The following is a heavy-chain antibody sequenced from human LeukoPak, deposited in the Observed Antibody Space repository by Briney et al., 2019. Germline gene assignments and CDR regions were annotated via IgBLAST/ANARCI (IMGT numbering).Heavy chain of an antibody. CDR2: IIPILGIA. V-gene: IGHV1-69*04. CDR3: ARAMGQMQYYYYGMDV. CDR1: GGTFSSYA. Sequence: GASVKVSCKASGGTFSSYAISWVRQAPGQGLEWMGRIIPILGIANYAQKFQGRVTITADKSTSTAYMELSSLRSEDTAVYYCARAMGQMQYYYYGMDVWGQGTTVTVSS. D-gene: IGHD5-24*01. J-gene: IGHJ6*02.